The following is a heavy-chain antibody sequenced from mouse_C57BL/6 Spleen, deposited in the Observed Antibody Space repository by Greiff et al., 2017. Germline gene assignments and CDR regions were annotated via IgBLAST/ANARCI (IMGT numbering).Heavy chain of an antibody. CDR2: INPYNGDT. CDR1: GYSFTGYF. Sequence: EVKLQESGPELVKPGDSVKISCKASGYSFTGYFMNWVMQSHGKSLEWIGRINPYNGDTFYNQKFKGKATLTVDKSSSTAHMELRSLTSEDSAVYYCARSYGNYESAMDYWGQGTSVTVSS. D-gene: IGHD2-1*01. V-gene: IGHV1-20*01. CDR3: ARSYGNYESAMDY. J-gene: IGHJ4*01.